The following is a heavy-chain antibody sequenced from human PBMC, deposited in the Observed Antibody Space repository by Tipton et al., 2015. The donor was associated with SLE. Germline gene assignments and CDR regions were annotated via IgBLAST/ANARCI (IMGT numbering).Heavy chain of an antibody. CDR3: ARAGITMIGI. V-gene: IGHV1-46*01. Sequence: QVQLVQSGAEVKKPGASVKVSCKASGYTFTSYYMHWVRQAPGQGLEWMGIINPSGGSTSYAQKFQGRVTITADKSTSTAYMELSSPRSEDTAVYYCARAGITMIGIWGQGTMVTVSS. CDR2: INPSGGST. CDR1: GYTFTSYY. J-gene: IGHJ3*02. D-gene: IGHD3-22*01.